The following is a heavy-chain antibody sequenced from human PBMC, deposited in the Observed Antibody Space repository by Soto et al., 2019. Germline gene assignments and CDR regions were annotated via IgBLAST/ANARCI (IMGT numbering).Heavy chain of an antibody. J-gene: IGHJ5*02. CDR1: GGSISSGGYY. Sequence: PSETLSLTCTVSGGSISSGGYYWSWIRQHPGKGLEWIGYIYYSGSTYYNPSLKSRVTISVDTSKNQFSLKLSSVTAADTAVYYCARDVGNYYDSSGTHKKWFDPWGQGNLVTVSS. CDR3: ARDVGNYYDSSGTHKKWFDP. D-gene: IGHD3-22*01. V-gene: IGHV4-31*03. CDR2: IYYSGST.